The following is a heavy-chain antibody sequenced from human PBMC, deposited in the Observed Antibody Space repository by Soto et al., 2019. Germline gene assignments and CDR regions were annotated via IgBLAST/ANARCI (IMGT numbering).Heavy chain of an antibody. Sequence: EVQLLESGGGLVQPGGSLRLSCAASGFTVSSYAMSWVRQAPGKGLEWVSAISGSGGSTYYADSVKGRFTISRDNSKNTLSLQMTSLRAEDTAVYYCAKDPAEDYSNYFVYWGQGTLVTVSS. CDR1: GFTVSSYA. CDR2: ISGSGGST. CDR3: AKDPAEDYSNYFVY. D-gene: IGHD4-4*01. J-gene: IGHJ4*02. V-gene: IGHV3-23*01.